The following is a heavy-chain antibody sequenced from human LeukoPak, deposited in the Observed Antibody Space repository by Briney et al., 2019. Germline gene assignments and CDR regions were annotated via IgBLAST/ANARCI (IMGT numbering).Heavy chain of an antibody. D-gene: IGHD4-17*01. CDR3: AKDKYGDGPFDY. J-gene: IGHJ4*02. CDR1: GFTFDDYT. V-gene: IGHV3-43*01. Sequence: GGSLRLSCAASGFTFDDYTMHWVRQAPGKGLEWVSLISWDGGSTYYADSVKGRFTISRDNSKNSLYLQMNSLRTEDTALYYCAKDKYGDGPFDYWGQGTLVTVSS. CDR2: ISWDGGST.